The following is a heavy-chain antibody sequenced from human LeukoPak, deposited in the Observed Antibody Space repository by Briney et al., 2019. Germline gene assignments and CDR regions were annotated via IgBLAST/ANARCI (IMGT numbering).Heavy chain of an antibody. CDR3: AREYYYGVSRADY. D-gene: IGHD4-17*01. CDR1: GFTFSSYW. V-gene: IGHV3-7*01. CDR2: INQDGSEE. J-gene: IGHJ4*02. Sequence: GGSLRLSCAASGFTFSSYWMSWVRQAPAKGLEWVAHINQDGSEEHFVDSVEGRFTISRDNAANSLFLQMNSLRAEDTAVYYCAREYYYGVSRADYWGQGSLVTVSS.